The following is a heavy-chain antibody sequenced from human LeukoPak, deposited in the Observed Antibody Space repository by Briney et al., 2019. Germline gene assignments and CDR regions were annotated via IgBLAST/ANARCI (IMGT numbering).Heavy chain of an antibody. V-gene: IGHV1-69*05. CDR2: IIPIFGTA. CDR1: GGTFSSYA. D-gene: IGHD2-15*01. Sequence: SVKVSCKASGGTFSSYAISWVRQAPGQGLEWMGGIIPIFGTANYAQKFQGRVTITTDESTSTAYVELSSLRSEDTAVYYCARGGVPVVAASFDYWGQGTLVTVSS. J-gene: IGHJ4*02. CDR3: ARGGVPVVAASFDY.